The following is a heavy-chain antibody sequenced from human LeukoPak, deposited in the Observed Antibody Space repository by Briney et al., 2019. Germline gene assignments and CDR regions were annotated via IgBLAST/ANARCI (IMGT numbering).Heavy chain of an antibody. D-gene: IGHD1-1*01. CDR1: GDSISNSRHY. CDR3: ARSGRGYNYYYYYMDV. V-gene: IGHV4-61*02. J-gene: IGHJ6*03. Sequence: SETLSLTCTVSGDSISNSRHYWSWIRQPAGKGLEWIGRIYTSGSTNYNPSLKSRVTMSVDTSKNQFSLKLSSVTAADTAVYYCARSGRGYNYYYYYMDVWGKGTTVTISS. CDR2: IYTSGST.